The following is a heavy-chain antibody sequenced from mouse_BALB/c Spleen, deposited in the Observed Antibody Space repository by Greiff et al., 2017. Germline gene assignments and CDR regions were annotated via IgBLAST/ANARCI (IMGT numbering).Heavy chain of an antibody. D-gene: IGHD2-1*01. CDR1: GFTFSSFG. V-gene: IGHV5-17*02. CDR3: ARGNYQGNYAMDY. Sequence: EVQLVESGGGLVQPGGSRKLSCAASGFTFSSFGMHWVRQAPEKGLEWVAYISSGSSTIYYADTVKGRFTISRDNPKNTLFLQMTSLRSEDTAMYYCARGNYQGNYAMDYWGQGTSVTVSS. CDR2: ISSGSSTI. J-gene: IGHJ4*01.